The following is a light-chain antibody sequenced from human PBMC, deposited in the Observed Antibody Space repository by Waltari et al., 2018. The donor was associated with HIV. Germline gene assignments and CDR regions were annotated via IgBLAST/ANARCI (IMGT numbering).Light chain of an antibody. Sequence: QSALTQPASVSGSPGQSITISSTGTSSDVGSYNLFTWYQQHPGKAPKLMIYEGSKRPSGVSNRFSGSKSGNTASLTISGLQAEDEADYYCCSYAGSSTHVVFGGGTKLTVL. J-gene: IGLJ2*01. V-gene: IGLV2-23*01. CDR1: SSDVGSYNL. CDR3: CSYAGSSTHVV. CDR2: EGS.